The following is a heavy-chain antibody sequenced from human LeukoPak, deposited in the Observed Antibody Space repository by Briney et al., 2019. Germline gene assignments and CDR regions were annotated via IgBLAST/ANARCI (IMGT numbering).Heavy chain of an antibody. CDR2: IIPIFGIA. D-gene: IGHD3-9*01. CDR3: ASKILTSPYYYYGMDV. J-gene: IGHJ6*02. CDR1: GGTFSSYA. Sequence: SVTVSCKASGGTFSSYAISWVRQAPGQGLEWMGGIIPIFGIANYAQKFQGRVTITADKSTSTAYMELSSLRSEDTAVYYCASKILTSPYYYYGMDVWGQGTTVTVSS. V-gene: IGHV1-69*17.